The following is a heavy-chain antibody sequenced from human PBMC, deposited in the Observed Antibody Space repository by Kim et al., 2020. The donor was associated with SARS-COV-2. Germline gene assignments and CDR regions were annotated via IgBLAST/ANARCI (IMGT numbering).Heavy chain of an antibody. Sequence: GGSLRLSCAASGFTFSNYVMHWVRQAPGKGLELVAVISYDGSDKYYADSVKGRFTISRDNSKNTLYLQMNSLRAEDTAVYYCAKVYNILTGYFDPSPFQYWGQGTLVTVSS. J-gene: IGHJ4*02. CDR2: ISYDGSDK. D-gene: IGHD3-9*01. V-gene: IGHV3-30*18. CDR1: GFTFSNYV. CDR3: AKVYNILTGYFDPSPFQY.